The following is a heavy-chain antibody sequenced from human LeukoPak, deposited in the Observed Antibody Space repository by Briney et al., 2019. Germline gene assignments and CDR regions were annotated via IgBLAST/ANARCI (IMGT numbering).Heavy chain of an antibody. Sequence: GGSLRLSCAASGFTFSSYSMNWVRQAPGKGLEWVSSISSSSSYIYYADSVKGRFTISRDNAKNSLYPQMNSLRAEDTAVYYCARRYCSSTSCESPFDYWGQGTLVTVSS. D-gene: IGHD2-2*01. CDR2: ISSSSSYI. CDR1: GFTFSSYS. CDR3: ARRYCSSTSCESPFDY. J-gene: IGHJ4*02. V-gene: IGHV3-21*01.